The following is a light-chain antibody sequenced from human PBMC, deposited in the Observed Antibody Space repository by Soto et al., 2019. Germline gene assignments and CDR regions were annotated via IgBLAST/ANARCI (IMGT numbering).Light chain of an antibody. CDR2: KAS. CDR3: QQYNSYSLT. CDR1: QSISSW. J-gene: IGKJ4*01. V-gene: IGKV1-5*03. Sequence: DIQMTQSPSTLSASVGDRVTITCRASQSISSWLAWYQQKPGNAPKLLIYKASSLESGVPSRFSGSGSGTEFTLPISSLQPDDFATYYCQQYNSYSLTFGGGTKVEIK.